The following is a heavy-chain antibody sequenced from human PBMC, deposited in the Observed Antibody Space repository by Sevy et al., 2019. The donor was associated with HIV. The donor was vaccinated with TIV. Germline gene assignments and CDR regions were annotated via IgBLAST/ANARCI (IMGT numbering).Heavy chain of an antibody. CDR2: ISSSSSYI. CDR1: GFTFSSYS. D-gene: IGHD3-22*01. Sequence: GGSLRLSCAASGFTFSSYSMNWVRQAPGKGLEWVSSISSSSSYIYYADSVKGRFTISRDNAKNSLYLQMNSLRAEDTAVYYCARDLRQVVIGRSAFDIWGQGTMVTVSS. V-gene: IGHV3-21*01. CDR3: ARDLRQVVIGRSAFDI. J-gene: IGHJ3*02.